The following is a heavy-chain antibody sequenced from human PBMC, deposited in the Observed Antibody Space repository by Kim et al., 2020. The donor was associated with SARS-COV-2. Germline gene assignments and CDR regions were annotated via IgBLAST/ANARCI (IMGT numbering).Heavy chain of an antibody. D-gene: IGHD3-22*01. Sequence: GGSLRLSCAASGFTFSSYDMHWVRQATGKGLEWVSAIGNAGDTYYPGSVKGRFTISRENAKNSLYLQMNSLRAGDTAVYYCARAYYDSSGIAAYYLDYWGQGTLVTVSS. J-gene: IGHJ4*02. CDR2: IGNAGDT. CDR3: ARAYYDSSGIAAYYLDY. CDR1: GFTFSSYD. V-gene: IGHV3-13*01.